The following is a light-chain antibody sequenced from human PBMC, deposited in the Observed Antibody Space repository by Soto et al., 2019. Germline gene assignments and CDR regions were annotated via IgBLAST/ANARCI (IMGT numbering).Light chain of an antibody. CDR2: DAS. CDR1: QTITNW. V-gene: IGKV1-5*01. Sequence: DIQLTQSPSFLSASAGDRVTITCRASQTITNWLTWYQQKPGKAPRLLIYDASSLESWVPSRFSGSGSGTEFTLTISSLQSEDFATYYCQQYKSFWTFGQGTKVDIK. J-gene: IGKJ1*01. CDR3: QQYKSFWT.